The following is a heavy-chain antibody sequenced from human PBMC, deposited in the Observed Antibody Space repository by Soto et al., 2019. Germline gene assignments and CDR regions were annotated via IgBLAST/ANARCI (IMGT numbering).Heavy chain of an antibody. CDR2: ISAYNGKT. Sequence: QVQLVQSGGEVKKPGASVKLSCTASGYTFTSYGISWVRQAPGQGLEWMGWISAYNGKTNYAQNVQGRVTMTTDTSTRTAYMARRSLRSDDTAVYYCARGGDVNYYHGMDVWGQGTTVTVSS. CDR1: GYTFTSYG. D-gene: IGHD5-12*01. J-gene: IGHJ6*02. V-gene: IGHV1-18*01. CDR3: ARGGDVNYYHGMDV.